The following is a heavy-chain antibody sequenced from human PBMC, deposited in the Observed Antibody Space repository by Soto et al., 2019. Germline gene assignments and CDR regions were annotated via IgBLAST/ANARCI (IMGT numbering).Heavy chain of an antibody. J-gene: IGHJ6*02. CDR2: ISGSGGST. D-gene: IGHD6-6*01. CDR1: GFIFSNYV. V-gene: IGHV3-23*01. CDR3: AKGRGLAAHYYYYGMDV. Sequence: ESGGGVVQPGRSLRLSCAASGFIFSNYVMHWVRQAPGKGLEWVSAISGSGGSTYYADSVKGRFTISRDNSKNTLYLQMNSLRAEDTAVYYCAKGRGLAAHYYYYGMDVWGQGTTVTVSS.